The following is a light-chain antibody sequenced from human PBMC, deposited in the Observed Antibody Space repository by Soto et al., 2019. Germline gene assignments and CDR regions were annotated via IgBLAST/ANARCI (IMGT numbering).Light chain of an antibody. V-gene: IGKV1-5*03. Sequence: DIHMTQSPSTLSASVGDSPTITCQASQSISSWLAWYQQKPGKAPKLLFYSASSLEGGVPSRFSGSGSGTEFTLTISSLQTEDFAVYYCQKYNSPPSITFGQGTRLEIK. J-gene: IGKJ5*01. CDR2: SAS. CDR1: QSISSW. CDR3: QKYNSPPSIT.